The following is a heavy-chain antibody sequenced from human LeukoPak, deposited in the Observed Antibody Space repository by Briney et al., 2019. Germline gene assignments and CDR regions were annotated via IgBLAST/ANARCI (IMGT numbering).Heavy chain of an antibody. J-gene: IGHJ4*02. CDR3: ARQGAAGPKYDC. V-gene: IGHV1-3*04. CDR2: ISTVNGNT. CDR1: GYTFSSYT. D-gene: IGHD6-13*01. Sequence: ASVKVSCKASGYTFSSYTMHWVRQAPGQRLEWMGWISTVNGNTKYSQKFQDRVTITMDTSASTAYVDLSSLTSGATAVYYCARQGAAGPKYDCWGPGTLVTVSS.